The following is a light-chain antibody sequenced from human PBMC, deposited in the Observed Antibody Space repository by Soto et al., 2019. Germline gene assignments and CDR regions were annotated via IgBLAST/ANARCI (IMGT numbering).Light chain of an antibody. V-gene: IGLV4-69*01. Sequence: QLVLTQSPSASASLGASVKLTCTLSSGHNNYAIAWHQQQPEKGPRYLMKLNSDGSHSKGDGIPDRFSGSSSGAERYLTISNLQSEDEADYYYQTWGTGIQVFGGGTKVTVL. CDR3: QTWGTGIQV. J-gene: IGLJ3*02. CDR1: SGHNNYA. CDR2: LNSDGSH.